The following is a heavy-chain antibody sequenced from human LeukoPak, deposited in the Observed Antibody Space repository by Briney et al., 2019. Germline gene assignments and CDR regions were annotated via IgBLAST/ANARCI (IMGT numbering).Heavy chain of an antibody. D-gene: IGHD3-10*01. CDR3: ARDRQWFGELLVDP. Sequence: SETLSLTCTVSGGSISNSYYYWGWIRQPPGKGLEWIGSLHCGSTYYNPSLKSRVTISVDTSKNQFSLKLSSVTAADTAVYYCARDRQWFGELLVDPWGQGTLVTVSS. V-gene: IGHV4-39*02. CDR2: LHCGST. J-gene: IGHJ5*02. CDR1: GGSISNSYYY.